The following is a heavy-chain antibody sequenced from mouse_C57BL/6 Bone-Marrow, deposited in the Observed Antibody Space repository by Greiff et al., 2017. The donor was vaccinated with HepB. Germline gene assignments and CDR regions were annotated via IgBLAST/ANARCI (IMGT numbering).Heavy chain of an antibody. CDR1: GFTFSDFY. Sequence: EVQVVESGGGLVQSGRSLRLSCATSGFTFSDFYMEWVRQAPGKGLEWIAASRNKANDYTTEYSASVKGRFIVSRDTSQSILYLQMNALRAEDTAIYYCARETMVTGGPFAYWGQGTLVTVSA. J-gene: IGHJ3*01. D-gene: IGHD2-2*01. CDR3: ARETMVTGGPFAY. V-gene: IGHV7-1*01. CDR2: SRNKANDYTT.